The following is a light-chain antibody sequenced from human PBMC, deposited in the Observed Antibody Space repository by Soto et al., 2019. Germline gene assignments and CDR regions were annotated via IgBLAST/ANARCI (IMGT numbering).Light chain of an antibody. V-gene: IGKV1D-13*01. CDR3: QQFNNYPLT. CDR2: DAS. CDR1: QGISSA. J-gene: IGKJ4*01. Sequence: AIQFTQSPSSLPASVGDRVTITCRARQGISSALAWNQPKPGKAPKLLIYDASSLESGVPSRFSGSGSGTDFTLTISSLQPEDFETYYCQQFNNYPLTFGGGTKVEIK.